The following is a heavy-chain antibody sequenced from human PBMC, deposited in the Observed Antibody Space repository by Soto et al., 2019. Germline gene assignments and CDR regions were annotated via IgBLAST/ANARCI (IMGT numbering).Heavy chain of an antibody. Sequence: GGSLRLSCAASGFTFSSYWMSWVRQAPGKGLEWVANIKQDGSEKYYVDSVKGRFTISRDNAKNSLYLQMNSLRAEDTAVYYCARESIPAYCSSTSCYYGVYFDYWGQGTLVTVSS. CDR1: GFTFSSYW. CDR3: ARESIPAYCSSTSCYYGVYFDY. V-gene: IGHV3-7*01. D-gene: IGHD2-2*01. CDR2: IKQDGSEK. J-gene: IGHJ4*02.